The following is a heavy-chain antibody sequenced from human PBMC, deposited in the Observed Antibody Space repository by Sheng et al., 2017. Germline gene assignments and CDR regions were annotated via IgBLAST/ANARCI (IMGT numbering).Heavy chain of an antibody. J-gene: IGHJ6*03. D-gene: IGHD3-16*01. CDR2: ITPILDTA. CDR3: ASGFRGSYYYYYMDV. CDR1: GGILNSYV. V-gene: IGHV1-69*10. Sequence: QVQLVQSGAEVKKPGSSVKVSCKASGGILNSYVINWVRQAPGQGLEWIGGITPILDTADSAQKFKDRVTITADKSTNTAFMELNSLRSDDTAVYYCASGFRGSYYYYYMDVWGQGTTVTVSS.